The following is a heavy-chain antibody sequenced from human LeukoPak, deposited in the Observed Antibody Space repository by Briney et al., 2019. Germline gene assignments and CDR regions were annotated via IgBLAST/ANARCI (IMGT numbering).Heavy chain of an antibody. CDR2: ISGFGGST. CDR1: GFTFSSYA. V-gene: IGHV3-23*01. Sequence: GGSLRLSCAASGFTFSSYAMSWVRQAPEKGLEWVSAISGFGGSTYYADSVKGRFTISRDNSKNTLYLLMNSLRAEDTALYYCAKEGGLQSLPHNWFDPWGQGTLVTVSS. CDR3: AKEGGLQSLPHNWFDP. J-gene: IGHJ5*02. D-gene: IGHD5-24*01.